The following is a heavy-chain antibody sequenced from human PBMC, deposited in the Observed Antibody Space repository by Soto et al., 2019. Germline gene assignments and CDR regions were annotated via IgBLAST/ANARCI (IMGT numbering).Heavy chain of an antibody. CDR2: IAPIYRTA. Sequence: GASVKVSCKASGGTFSSYRFNWVRQARGQGLEWLGGIAPIYRTADYAQKFQGRVTITADESTRTVYLELSSLKSQDTALYYCARDSGAKLSSSWGQGTLVTVSS. CDR3: ARDSGAKLSSS. V-gene: IGHV1-69*13. D-gene: IGHD6-13*01. J-gene: IGHJ4*02. CDR1: GGTFSSYR.